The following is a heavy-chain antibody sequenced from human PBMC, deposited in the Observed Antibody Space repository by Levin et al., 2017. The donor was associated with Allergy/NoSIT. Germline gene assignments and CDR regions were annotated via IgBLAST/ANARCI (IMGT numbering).Heavy chain of an antibody. CDR3: ARGTAGAFDI. J-gene: IGHJ3*02. CDR2: INSDGSAT. V-gene: IGHV3-74*01. CDR1: GFTFSIYW. Sequence: SCAASGFTFSIYWMHWVRQAPGKGLVWVSRINSDGSATTYADSVRGRFTVSRDNAKNTVFLQMNSLRAEDTAVYYCARGTAGAFDIWGQGTMVTVSS.